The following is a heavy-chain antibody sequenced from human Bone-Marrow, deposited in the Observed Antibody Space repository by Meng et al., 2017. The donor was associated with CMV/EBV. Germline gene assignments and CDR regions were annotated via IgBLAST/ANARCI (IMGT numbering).Heavy chain of an antibody. CDR3: ATLRYSSSFHYYYGMDV. Sequence: SETLSLTCTVSGGSISSYYWSWIRQPPGKGLEWIGYIYYSGSTNYNPSLKSRVTISVDTSKNQFSLKLSSVTAADTAVYYCATLRYSSSFHYYYGMDVWGQGTTVTVSS. CDR1: GGSISSYY. CDR2: IYYSGST. V-gene: IGHV4-59*01. J-gene: IGHJ6*02. D-gene: IGHD6-6*01.